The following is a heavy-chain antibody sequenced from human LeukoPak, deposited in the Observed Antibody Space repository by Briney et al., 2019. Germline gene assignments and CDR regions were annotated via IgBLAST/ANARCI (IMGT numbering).Heavy chain of an antibody. D-gene: IGHD6-19*01. J-gene: IGHJ4*02. CDR3: ARESERSVWYDY. CDR2: ISYDGSNK. CDR1: GFTFSSYG. Sequence: GGSLRLSCAASGFTFSSYGMHWVRQAPGKGLEWVAVISYDGSNKHYADSVKGRFTISRDNSKNSLYLQMNSLRSDDTALYYWARESERSVWYDYWGQGTLVTVSS. V-gene: IGHV3-30*03.